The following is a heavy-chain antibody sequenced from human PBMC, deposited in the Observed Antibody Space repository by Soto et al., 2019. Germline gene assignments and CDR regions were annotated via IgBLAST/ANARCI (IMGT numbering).Heavy chain of an antibody. D-gene: IGHD4-17*01. CDR1: GGSISSSSYY. CDR2: IYYSGNT. V-gene: IGHV4-39*01. Sequence: QLQLQESGPGLVKPSETLSLTCTVSGGSISSSSYYWVWIRQPPGKGLEWMGSIYYSGNTYYNPYLKSRVTKSVDTSKNQFSLKLSSVTAADTAVYYCARRLTTIPFVEWYFDLWGRGTLVTVSS. J-gene: IGHJ2*01. CDR3: ARRLTTIPFVEWYFDL.